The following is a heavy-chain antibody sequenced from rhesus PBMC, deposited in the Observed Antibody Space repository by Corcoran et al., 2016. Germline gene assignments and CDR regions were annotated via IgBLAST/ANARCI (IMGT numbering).Heavy chain of an antibody. J-gene: IGHJ1*01. CDR3: VGSFEYFEF. CDR2: IKYGGSET. Sequence: EVQLVESGGGLVQPGGSLRLSCAASGFTFSSTRMNWIRQAPGKRLEWVADIKYGGSETYYVESVKGRVTISRDNAKNSLYLQMNSLRAEDTAVYYCVGSFEYFEFWGQGALVTVSS. V-gene: IGHV3S35*01. CDR1: GFTFSSTR.